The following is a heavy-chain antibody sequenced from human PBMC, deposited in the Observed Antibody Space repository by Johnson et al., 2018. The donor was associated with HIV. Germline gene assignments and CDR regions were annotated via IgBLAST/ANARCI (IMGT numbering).Heavy chain of an antibody. V-gene: IGHV3-66*04. CDR3: ARQSPDYFDRSGYPAAFDI. J-gene: IGHJ3*02. CDR2: IYSGGST. D-gene: IGHD3-22*01. CDR1: GITVSSNY. Sequence: EQLVESGGGLVRPGGSLRLSCAVSGITVSSNYMSWVRQAPGKGLEWVSVIYSGGSTNYADSVKGRFTISRDNSKNTLYLEMSSLRAEDTAVYYCARQSPDYFDRSGYPAAFDIWGQGTMVTVSS.